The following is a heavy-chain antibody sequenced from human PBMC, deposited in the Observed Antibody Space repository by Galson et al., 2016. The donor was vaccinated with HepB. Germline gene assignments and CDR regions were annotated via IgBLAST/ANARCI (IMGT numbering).Heavy chain of an antibody. Sequence: SLRLSCAASGFAFSSYSMNWVRQAPGKGLEWVSSISSSSSYIYYADSVKGRFTISRDNAKNSLYLQMNSLRAEDTAVYYCARVWGGGLDYWGQGTLVTVSS. V-gene: IGHV3-21*01. CDR1: GFAFSSYS. CDR3: ARVWGGGLDY. J-gene: IGHJ4*02. D-gene: IGHD3-16*01. CDR2: ISSSSSYI.